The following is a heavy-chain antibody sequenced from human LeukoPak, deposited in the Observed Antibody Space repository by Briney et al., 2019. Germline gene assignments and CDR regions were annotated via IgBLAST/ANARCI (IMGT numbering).Heavy chain of an antibody. CDR1: GYSISSGYY. V-gene: IGHV4-38-2*01. Sequence: SETLSLTCAVSGYSISSGYYWGWIRQPPEQGLERIGSIYHSGSTYYNPSLKSRVTISVDTSKNQFSLKLSSVTAADTAVYYCARHRDGYRYYFDYWGQGTLVTVSS. CDR3: ARHRDGYRYYFDY. J-gene: IGHJ4*02. D-gene: IGHD5-24*01. CDR2: IYHSGST.